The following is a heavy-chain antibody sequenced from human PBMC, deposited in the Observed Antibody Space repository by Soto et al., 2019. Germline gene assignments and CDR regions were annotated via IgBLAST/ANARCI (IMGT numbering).Heavy chain of an antibody. CDR1: GFTFSSYA. V-gene: IGHV3-30-3*01. CDR3: AVSHTFGCCYYGMDV. D-gene: IGHD3-16*01. Sequence: GGSLSLSCAASGFTFSSYAMHWVRQAPGKGLEWVAVISYDGSNKYYADYVKGRFTISRDNSKNTRYLQTNSLRAEDTAVYYCAVSHTFGCCYYGMDVWGQGTTVTVPS. CDR2: ISYDGSNK. J-gene: IGHJ6*02.